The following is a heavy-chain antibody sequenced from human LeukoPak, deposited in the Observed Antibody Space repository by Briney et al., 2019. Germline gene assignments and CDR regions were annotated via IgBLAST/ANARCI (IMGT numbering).Heavy chain of an antibody. CDR3: ARVSVRAVVTVWYFDY. CDR2: ISSSGSTI. D-gene: IGHD4-23*01. Sequence: PGGSLRLSCAASGFTFSDYYMSWIRQAPGKGLEWVSYISSSGSTIYYADSVKGRFTISRDNAKNSLYLQMNSLRAEDTAVYYCARVSVRAVVTVWYFDYWGQGTLVTVSS. V-gene: IGHV3-11*04. CDR1: GFTFSDYY. J-gene: IGHJ4*02.